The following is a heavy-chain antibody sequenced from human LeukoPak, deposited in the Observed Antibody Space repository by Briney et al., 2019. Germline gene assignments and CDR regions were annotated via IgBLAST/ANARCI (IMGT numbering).Heavy chain of an antibody. J-gene: IGHJ4*02. D-gene: IGHD1-1*01. CDR3: ARGGTTAGPGFDY. Sequence: SQTPSLICAISGDSVSSNTAAWNWIRQSPSRGLEWLGRTYYRSKWYDEFAVSVKSRITFNADTSKNQFSLQLNSVTPEDTAVYYCARGGTTAGPGFDYWGQGTLVTVSS. CDR2: TYYRSKWYD. V-gene: IGHV6-1*01. CDR1: GDSVSSNTAA.